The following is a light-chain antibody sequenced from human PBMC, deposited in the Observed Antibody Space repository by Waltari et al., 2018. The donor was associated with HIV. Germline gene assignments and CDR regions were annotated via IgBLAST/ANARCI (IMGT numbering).Light chain of an antibody. CDR3: AAWDDSLNGWV. Sequence: QRVTISCSGSSSNIRSNTVSWYQQLPGTAPKLLIYSNAQRPSGVPDRFSGSKSGTSASLAISGLQSEDEADYYCAAWDDSLNGWVFGGGTKLTVL. CDR2: SNA. V-gene: IGLV1-44*01. CDR1: SSNIRSNT. J-gene: IGLJ3*02.